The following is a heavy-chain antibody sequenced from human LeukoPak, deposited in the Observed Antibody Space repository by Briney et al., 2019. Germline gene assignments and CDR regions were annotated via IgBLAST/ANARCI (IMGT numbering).Heavy chain of an antibody. J-gene: IGHJ6*02. Sequence: SVKVSCKASGGTFISYAISWVRQAPGQGLEWMGGIIPIFGTANYAQKFQGRVTITADESTSTAYMELSSLRSEDTAVYYCARDYSSGWRLARAYYYYGMDVWGQGTTVTVSS. D-gene: IGHD6-19*01. CDR3: ARDYSSGWRLARAYYYYGMDV. V-gene: IGHV1-69*13. CDR2: IIPIFGTA. CDR1: GGTFISYA.